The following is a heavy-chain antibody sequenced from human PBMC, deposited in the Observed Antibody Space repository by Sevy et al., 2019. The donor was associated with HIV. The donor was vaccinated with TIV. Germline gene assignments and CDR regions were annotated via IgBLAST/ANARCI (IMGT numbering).Heavy chain of an antibody. J-gene: IGHJ4*02. CDR2: IYYSWST. Sequence: SETLSLTCTVSGGSISSSSYYWGWIRQPPGKGLEWIGSIYYSWSTYYDPSLKSRVTISVDTSKNQFPLKLSSVTAADTAVYYCARHNCSSTSCYRVGEFDYWGQGTLVTVSS. CDR3: ARHNCSSTSCYRVGEFDY. D-gene: IGHD2-2*02. CDR1: GGSISSSSYY. V-gene: IGHV4-39*01.